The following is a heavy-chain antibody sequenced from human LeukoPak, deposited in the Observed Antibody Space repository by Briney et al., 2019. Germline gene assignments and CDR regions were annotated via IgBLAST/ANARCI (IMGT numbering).Heavy chain of an antibody. V-gene: IGHV3-30-3*01. Sequence: GSLTLSCAASGFTFSSYDMHWVGQAPGKGLGWVAVISYDGINKYYADSVKGRFTIHRDNSKNTLYLQMNSLRAEDTAVYYCASGGGYCSSTSCYVSDYWGRGTLDPVSS. CDR3: ASGGGYCSSTSCYVSDY. CDR2: ISYDGINK. D-gene: IGHD2-2*01. J-gene: IGHJ4*02. CDR1: GFTFSSYD.